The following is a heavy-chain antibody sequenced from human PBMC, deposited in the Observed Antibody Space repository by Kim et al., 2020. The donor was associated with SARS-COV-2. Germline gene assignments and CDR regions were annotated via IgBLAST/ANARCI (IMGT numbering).Heavy chain of an antibody. V-gene: IGHV3-30*03. Sequence: YADSVKGRFTISRDNSKNTLYLQMNSLIAEDTAVYYCARARGGSYYYGMDVWGQGTTVTVSS. J-gene: IGHJ6*02. D-gene: IGHD1-26*01. CDR3: ARARGGSYYYGMDV.